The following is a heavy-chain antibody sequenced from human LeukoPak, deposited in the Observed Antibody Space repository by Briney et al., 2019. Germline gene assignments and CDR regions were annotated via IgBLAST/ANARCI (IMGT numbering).Heavy chain of an antibody. V-gene: IGHV3-11*01. CDR3: ARAPDLPPPPFDY. CDR2: ISSSGSTI. Sequence: GGSLRLSCAASGFTFSDYYMSWIRQAPGKGLEWVSYISSSGSTIYYADSVKGRFTISRVNAKNSLYLQMNSLRAEDTAVYYCARAPDLPPPPFDYWGQGTLVTVSS. J-gene: IGHJ4*02. CDR1: GFTFSDYY.